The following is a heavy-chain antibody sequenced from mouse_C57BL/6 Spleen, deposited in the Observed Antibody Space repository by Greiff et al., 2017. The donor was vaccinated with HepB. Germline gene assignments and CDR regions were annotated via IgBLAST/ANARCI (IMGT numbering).Heavy chain of an antibody. V-gene: IGHV1-82*01. D-gene: IGHD1-1*01. CDR2: IYPGDGDT. Sequence: VKVVESGPELVKPGASVKISCKASGYAFSSSWMNWVKQRPGKGLEWIGRIYPGDGDTNYNGKFKGKATLTADKSSSTAYMQLSSLTSEDSAVYFCARCGITTVVPYYAMDYWGQGTSVTVSS. CDR3: ARCGITTVVPYYAMDY. J-gene: IGHJ4*01. CDR1: GYAFSSSW.